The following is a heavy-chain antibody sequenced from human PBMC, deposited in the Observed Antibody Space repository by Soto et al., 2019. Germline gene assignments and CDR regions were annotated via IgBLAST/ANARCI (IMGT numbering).Heavy chain of an antibody. V-gene: IGHV3-11*06. Sequence: GGSLRLSCAASGFTLSDYYMTWVRQAPGKGLEWVSYIVIGSDYTNYADSVKGRFTISRDNAKNSLYLEMNSLRVEDTAVYYCSRLSASSWYLGGYLDYWGQGTLVTVSS. CDR1: GFTLSDYY. D-gene: IGHD6-13*01. CDR2: IVIGSDYT. J-gene: IGHJ4*02. CDR3: SRLSASSWYLGGYLDY.